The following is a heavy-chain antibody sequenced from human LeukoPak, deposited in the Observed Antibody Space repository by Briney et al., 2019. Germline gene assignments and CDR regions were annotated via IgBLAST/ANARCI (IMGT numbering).Heavy chain of an antibody. CDR2: IYYSGST. D-gene: IGHD2-2*01. CDR1: GRSISSYY. J-gene: IGHJ5*02. V-gene: IGHV4-59*12. Sequence: SESLSLTCTVSGRSISSYYWSWIRQPPGKGLEWVGYIYYSGSTNSNPSLKSRVTISVDTSKNQFSLKLSSVTAADTAVYYCARDSALRYCSSTSCYAGGWFDPWGQGTLVTVSS. CDR3: ARDSALRYCSSTSCYAGGWFDP.